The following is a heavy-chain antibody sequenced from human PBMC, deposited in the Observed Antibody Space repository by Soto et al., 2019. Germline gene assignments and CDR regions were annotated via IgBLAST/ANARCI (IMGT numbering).Heavy chain of an antibody. J-gene: IGHJ6*02. Sequence: SETLSLTCTVSGGSISSGSYYWTWIRQQQGKGLEWIGYIYYSGSTYYNPSLKSRVTISVDTSKNQFSLKLSSVTAADTAVYYCARDMRDGYKVKRSYYYHYGMDVWGQGTTVTRSS. CDR3: ARDMRDGYKVKRSYYYHYGMDV. CDR2: IYYSGST. V-gene: IGHV4-31*03. CDR1: GGSISSGSYY. D-gene: IGHD5-12*01.